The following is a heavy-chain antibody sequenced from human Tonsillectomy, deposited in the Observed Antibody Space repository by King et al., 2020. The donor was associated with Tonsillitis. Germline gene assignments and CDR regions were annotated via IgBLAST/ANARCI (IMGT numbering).Heavy chain of an antibody. J-gene: IGHJ6*02. D-gene: IGHD6-19*01. V-gene: IGHV4-39*01. CDR3: ARQARSRIAVAGRGRMDV. Sequence: LQLQESGPGLVKPSETLSLTCTVSGGSISSSSYYWGWIRQPPGQGLEWIGSIYYSGSTYYNPSLKSRVTISVDTSKNQFSLKLSSVTAADTAVYYCARQARSRIAVAGRGRMDVWGQGTTVTVSS. CDR2: IYYSGST. CDR1: GGSISSSSYY.